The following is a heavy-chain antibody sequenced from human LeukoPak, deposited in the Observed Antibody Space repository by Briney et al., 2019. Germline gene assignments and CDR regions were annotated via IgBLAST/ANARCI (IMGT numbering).Heavy chain of an antibody. V-gene: IGHV3-30*02. Sequence: PGGSLRLSCAASGFTFSSYSMNWVRQAPGKGLEWVAFIRYDGSNKYYADSVKGRFTISRDNAKNSLYLQMNSLRAEDTAVYYCGRALYGGFDYWGQGTLVTVSS. D-gene: IGHD4-23*01. J-gene: IGHJ4*02. CDR1: GFTFSSYS. CDR3: GRALYGGFDY. CDR2: IRYDGSNK.